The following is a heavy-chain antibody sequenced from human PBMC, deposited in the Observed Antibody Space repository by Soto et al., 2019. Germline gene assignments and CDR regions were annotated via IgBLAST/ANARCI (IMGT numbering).Heavy chain of an antibody. CDR3: VKDALTTVAYYFDY. CDR1: GFRFDDYG. J-gene: IGHJ4*02. CDR2: ISRDSRSI. V-gene: IGHV3-9*01. Sequence: PGGSLRLSCEVSGFRFDDYGMHWVRQAPGKGLEWIAGISRDSRSISYGASRKGRFTISRDNAKNSLHLQLNSLRADDTAFYYCVKDALTTVAYYFDYWGQGALVTVSS. D-gene: IGHD4-17*01.